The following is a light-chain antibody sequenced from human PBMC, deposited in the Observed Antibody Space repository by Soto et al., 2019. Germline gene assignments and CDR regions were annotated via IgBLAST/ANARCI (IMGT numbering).Light chain of an antibody. J-gene: IGKJ3*01. CDR2: LAS. Sequence: DIVMAQAPLSLPVTPGEPASNSCRSRQRLRHATRYHYLDWSLQKPGQSPQLPIYLASNRATGVPDRFSGSASGTDFTLNISRVEAEDVGVYYCKQAVQSPCTFGAGTKVDIK. V-gene: IGKV2-28*01. CDR3: KQAVQSPCT. CDR1: QRLRHATRYHY.